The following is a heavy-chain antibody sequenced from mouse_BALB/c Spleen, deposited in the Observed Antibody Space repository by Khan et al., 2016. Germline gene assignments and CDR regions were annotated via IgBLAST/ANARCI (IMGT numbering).Heavy chain of an antibody. V-gene: IGHV9-3-1*01. Sequence: QIQLVQSGPELKRPGKTVKISCKASGYTFTNYGINWVKQAPGKGLKWMGWINTYSGESTYADDFKGRFAFSLETSANTAYLQINNRKNEDTATYFCARYRYYYGSSRYFEVWGAGTTVTVSS. CDR2: INTYSGES. D-gene: IGHD1-1*01. CDR1: GYTFTNYG. J-gene: IGHJ1*01. CDR3: ARYRYYYGSSRYFEV.